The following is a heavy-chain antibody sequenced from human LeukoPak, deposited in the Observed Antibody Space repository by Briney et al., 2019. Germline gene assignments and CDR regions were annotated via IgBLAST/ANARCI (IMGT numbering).Heavy chain of an antibody. J-gene: IGHJ6*03. CDR2: ISAYNGNT. Sequence: ASVKVSCKASGYTFTSYGISWVRQAPGQGLEWMGWISAYNGNTSYAQKLQGRVTMTTDTSTSTAYMELRSLRSDDTAVYYCAVFGVATIGNYYMDVWGKGTTVTVSS. D-gene: IGHD5-12*01. V-gene: IGHV1-18*01. CDR3: AVFGVATIGNYYMDV. CDR1: GYTFTSYG.